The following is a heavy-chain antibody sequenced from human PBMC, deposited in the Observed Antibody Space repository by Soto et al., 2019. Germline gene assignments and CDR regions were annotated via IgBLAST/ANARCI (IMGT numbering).Heavy chain of an antibody. J-gene: IGHJ4*02. CDR3: ARVGKSHYYDSSGYYLMFDY. Sequence: GGSLRLSCETSGFIFDRYWMSWVRQAPGKGLEWVANIEQDGSETYSVDSMKGRFTISRDNAKKTLYLQMNSLRVDDTAVYYCARVGKSHYYDSSGYYLMFDYWGQGALVTVSS. CDR1: GFIFDRYW. V-gene: IGHV3-7*03. CDR2: IEQDGSET. D-gene: IGHD3-22*01.